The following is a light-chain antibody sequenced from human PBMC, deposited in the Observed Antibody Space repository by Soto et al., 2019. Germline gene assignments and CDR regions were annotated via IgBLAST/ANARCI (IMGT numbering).Light chain of an antibody. CDR3: QQYGSSPWT. J-gene: IGKJ1*01. V-gene: IGKV3-20*01. Sequence: EIVLTQSPGTLSLSPGERATLSCRASRSVRSNYVAWYQQKPGQAPRLLMYDASRRATDTPDRFSGGGSGTDFTLTISRLQPEDFAVYYCQQYGSSPWTFGQGTKVEIK. CDR2: DAS. CDR1: RSVRSNY.